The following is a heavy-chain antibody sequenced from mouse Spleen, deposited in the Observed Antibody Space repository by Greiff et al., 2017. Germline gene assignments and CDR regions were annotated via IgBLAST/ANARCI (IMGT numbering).Heavy chain of an antibody. CDR2: IYPGDGDT. V-gene: IGHV1-80*01. Sequence: VQLQQSGAELVKPGASVKISCKASGYAFSSYWMNWVKQRPGKGLEWIGQIYPGDGDTNYNGKFKGKATLTADKSSSTAYMQLSSLTSEDSAVYFCARRGTVVATVDYWGQGTTLTVSS. CDR3: ARRGTVVATVDY. CDR1: GYAFSSYW. D-gene: IGHD1-1*01. J-gene: IGHJ2*01.